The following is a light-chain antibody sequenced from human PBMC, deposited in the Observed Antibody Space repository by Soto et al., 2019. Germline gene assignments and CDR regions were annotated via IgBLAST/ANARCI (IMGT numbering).Light chain of an antibody. J-gene: IGKJ1*01. V-gene: IGKV2-28*01. Sequence: DSVLTQSPLSLPVTPGVPASISCRSSQSLLHSIGYKYLDWYLQTPGQSPQLLIYLGSNRASGVPDRFSCSGSGTDFTLKISRVEAEDVGVYYCMQAPQTRTFGQGTKVDIK. CDR1: QSLLHSIGYKY. CDR2: LGS. CDR3: MQAPQTRT.